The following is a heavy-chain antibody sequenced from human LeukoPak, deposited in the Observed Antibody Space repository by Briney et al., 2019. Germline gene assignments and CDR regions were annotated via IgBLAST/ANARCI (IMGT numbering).Heavy chain of an antibody. CDR2: ISTNGVGT. D-gene: IGHD3-10*01. Sequence: GGSLRLSCAASGFTFSSYAMHWVRQAPGKGLEYVSAISTNGVGTYYANSVKGRFTISRDNSKNTLYLQMGGLRPEDMAVYYCARYTSGSCYDYWGRGTLVTVSS. J-gene: IGHJ4*02. CDR3: ARYTSGSCYDY. CDR1: GFTFSSYA. V-gene: IGHV3-64*01.